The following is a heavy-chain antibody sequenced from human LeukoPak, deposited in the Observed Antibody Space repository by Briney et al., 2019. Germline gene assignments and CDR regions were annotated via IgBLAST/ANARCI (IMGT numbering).Heavy chain of an antibody. CDR3: ARKMKTGDRVGTFDI. J-gene: IGHJ3*02. D-gene: IGHD1-1*01. CDR1: GFTFSSYA. Sequence: PGGSLRLSCAASGFTFSSYAMSWVRQAPGKGLEWVSAISGSGGSTYYADSVQGRFTISRDNAKNSLYLQMNSLTAEDTAVYYCARKMKTGDRVGTFDIWGQGTMVTVSS. CDR2: ISGSGGST. V-gene: IGHV3-23*01.